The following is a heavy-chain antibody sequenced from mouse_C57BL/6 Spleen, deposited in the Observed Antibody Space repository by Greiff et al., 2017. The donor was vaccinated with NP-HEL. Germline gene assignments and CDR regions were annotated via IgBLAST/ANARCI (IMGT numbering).Heavy chain of an antibody. CDR3: ARRWGITTVVEGFAY. V-gene: IGHV1-26*01. Sequence: EVQLQQSGPELVKPGASVKISCKASGYTFTDYYMNWVKQSHGKSLEWIGDINPNNGGTSYNQKFKGKATLTVDKSSSTAYMELRSLTSEDSAVYYCARRWGITTVVEGFAYWGQGTLVTVSA. CDR1: GYTFTDYY. D-gene: IGHD1-1*01. CDR2: INPNNGGT. J-gene: IGHJ3*01.